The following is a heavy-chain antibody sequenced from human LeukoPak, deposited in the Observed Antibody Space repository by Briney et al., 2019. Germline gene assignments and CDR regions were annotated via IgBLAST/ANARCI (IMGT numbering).Heavy chain of an antibody. CDR2: IKQDGSEK. CDR3: ARDGRGYFDWLPSYYYYYMDV. V-gene: IGHV3-7*01. D-gene: IGHD3-9*01. CDR1: GGSISSSSYY. J-gene: IGHJ6*03. Sequence: PSETLSLTCTVSGGSISSSSYYWGWIRQPPGKGLEWVANIKQDGSEKYYVDSVKGRFTISRDNAKNSLYLRMNSLRAEDTAVYYCARDGRGYFDWLPSYYYYYMDVWGKGTTVTVSS.